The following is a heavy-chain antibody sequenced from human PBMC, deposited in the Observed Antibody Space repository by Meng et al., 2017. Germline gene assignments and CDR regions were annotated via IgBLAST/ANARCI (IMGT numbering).Heavy chain of an antibody. CDR1: GFTFSSYD. CDR3: ARVGGDYDWYFDL. J-gene: IGHJ2*01. V-gene: IGHV3-13*01. D-gene: IGHD4-17*01. CDR2: IGTAGDT. Sequence: VTLVGAGGGLVKPGGPQRLSCAASGFTFSSYDMHWVRQATGKGLEWVSAIGTAGDTYYPGSVKGRFTISRENAKNSLYLQMNSLRAGDTAVYYCARVGGDYDWYFDLWGRGTLVTVSS.